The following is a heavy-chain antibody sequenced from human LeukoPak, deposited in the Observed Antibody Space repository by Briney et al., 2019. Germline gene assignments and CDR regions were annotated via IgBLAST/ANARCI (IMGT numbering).Heavy chain of an antibody. J-gene: IGHJ3*02. CDR2: MNPNSGNT. V-gene: IGHV1-8*01. CDR3: ARDAMDIVATGDAFDI. CDR1: GYTFTSYD. Sequence: GASVKVSCKASGYTFTSYDINWARQATGQGLEWMGWMNPNSGNTGYAQKFQGRVTMTRNTSISTAYMELSSLRSEDTAVYYCARDAMDIVATGDAFDIWGQGTMVTVSS. D-gene: IGHD5-12*01.